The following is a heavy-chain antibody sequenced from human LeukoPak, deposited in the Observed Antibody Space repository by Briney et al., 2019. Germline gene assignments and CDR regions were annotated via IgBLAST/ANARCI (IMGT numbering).Heavy chain of an antibody. CDR2: ISTNGGST. D-gene: IGHD5-18*01. CDR1: GFMFSNYD. J-gene: IGHJ4*02. CDR3: ARGRGYIYGYDY. V-gene: IGHV3-64*01. Sequence: GGSLRLSCAASGFMFSNYDMHWVRQAPGKGLEYVSRISTNGGSTYYAISVKGRFTISRDNSKNTLYLQMGSLRAEDMAVYYCARGRGYIYGYDYWGQGTLVTVSS.